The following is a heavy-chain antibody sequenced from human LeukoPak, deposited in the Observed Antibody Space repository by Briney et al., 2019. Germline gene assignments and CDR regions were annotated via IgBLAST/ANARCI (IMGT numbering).Heavy chain of an antibody. CDR2: IYTSGST. V-gene: IGHV4-4*09. CDR1: GGSISSYY. Sequence: PSETLSLTCTVSGGSISSYYWSWIRQPPGKGLEWIGYIYTSGSTNYNPSLKSRVTISVDTSKNQFSLKLSSVTAADTAVYYCARQQYYYYMDVWGKGTTVTVSS. J-gene: IGHJ6*03. CDR3: ARQQYYYYMDV.